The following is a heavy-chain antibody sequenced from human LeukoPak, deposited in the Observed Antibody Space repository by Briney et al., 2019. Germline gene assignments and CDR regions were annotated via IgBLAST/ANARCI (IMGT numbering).Heavy chain of an antibody. Sequence: GGSLRLSCAASGFTFSTYAMHWVRQAPGKGLEWVAVISYDGSNKYYADSVKGRFTISRDNSKTTLYLQMNSLRAEDTAVYYCARERDCAGSSCQGPFDYWGQGIVVTVSS. CDR1: GFTFSTYA. D-gene: IGHD2-15*01. CDR3: ARERDCAGSSCQGPFDY. CDR2: ISYDGSNK. J-gene: IGHJ4*02. V-gene: IGHV3-30-3*01.